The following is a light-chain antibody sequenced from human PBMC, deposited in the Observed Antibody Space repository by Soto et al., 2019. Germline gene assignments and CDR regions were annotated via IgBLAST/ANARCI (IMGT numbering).Light chain of an antibody. J-gene: IGKJ4*01. CDR3: QQYTSYPLT. Sequence: DIQMTQSPSTLSASVGDRVIITCRASRSFYNRLAWYQQKPGKAPNLLIYAASSLESGVPSRFSGSGSGTEFTLTISSLQPEDFASFYCQQYTSYPLTFGGRTKVEIK. V-gene: IGKV1-5*03. CDR1: RSFYNR. CDR2: AAS.